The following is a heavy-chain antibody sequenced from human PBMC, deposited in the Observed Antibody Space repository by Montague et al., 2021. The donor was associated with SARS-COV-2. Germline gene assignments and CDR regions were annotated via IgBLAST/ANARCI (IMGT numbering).Heavy chain of an antibody. V-gene: IGHV4-31*03. CDR1: GDSLNNGGYY. D-gene: IGHD1-26*01. Sequence: TLSLTCTVSGDSLNNGGYYWSWVRQHPGKGLEWIGNIFHSGSTHFNPSLKSRITMSADTSTNQFSLHLSSVTAVDTAVYFCARVGFYTESYYDYWGRGTLVTVSA. J-gene: IGHJ4*02. CDR2: IFHSGST. CDR3: ARVGFYTESYYDY.